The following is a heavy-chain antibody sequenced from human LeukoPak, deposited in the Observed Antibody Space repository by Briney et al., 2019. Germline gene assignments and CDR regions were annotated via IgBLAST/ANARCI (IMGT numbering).Heavy chain of an antibody. J-gene: IGHJ3*02. CDR1: GGSISSGGYY. Sequence: PSETLSLTCTVSGGSISSGGYYWSWIRQPPGKGLEWIGYIYYSGSTNYNPSLKSRVTISVDTSKNQFSLKLSSVTAADTAVYYCARPSKDRGQNDAFDIWGQGTMVTVSS. CDR2: IYYSGST. V-gene: IGHV4-61*08. CDR3: ARPSKDRGQNDAFDI.